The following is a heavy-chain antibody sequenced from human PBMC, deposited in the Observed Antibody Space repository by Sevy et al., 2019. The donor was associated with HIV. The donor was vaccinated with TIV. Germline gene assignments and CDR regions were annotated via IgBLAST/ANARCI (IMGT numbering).Heavy chain of an antibody. Sequence: SQTLSLTCTVSGGSISSSSYYWGWIRQPPGKGLEWMGSIYYSGSTYYNPSLKSRVTISVDTSKNQFSLKLSSVTAADTAVYYCAGQTVDFWSGAPSFMDVSGKWTTVTVSS. CDR2: IYYSGST. CDR3: AGQTVDFWSGAPSFMDV. CDR1: GGSISSSSYY. D-gene: IGHD3-3*01. J-gene: IGHJ6*03. V-gene: IGHV4-39*01.